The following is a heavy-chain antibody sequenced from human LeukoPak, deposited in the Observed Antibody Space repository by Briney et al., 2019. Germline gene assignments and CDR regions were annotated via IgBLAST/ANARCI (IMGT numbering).Heavy chain of an antibody. V-gene: IGHV1-69*02. D-gene: IGHD6-13*01. CDR2: IIPILGIA. CDR1: GGTFISYT. J-gene: IGHJ5*02. Sequence: SVKVSCKASGGTFISYTISWVRQAPGQGGEWMGRIIPILGIANYAQKFQGRVTITADKSTSTAYMELSSLRSEDTAVYYCARGSSSWYVFDPWGQGTLVTVSS. CDR3: ARGSSSWYVFDP.